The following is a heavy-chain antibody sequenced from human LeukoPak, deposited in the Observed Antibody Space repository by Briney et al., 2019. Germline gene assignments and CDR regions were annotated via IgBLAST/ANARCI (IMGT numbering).Heavy chain of an antibody. CDR2: IFNSGST. Sequence: PSETLPLTCTVSGASVSSGLYYWSWIRQPPGKGLEWIAYIFNSGSTNYNPSLKSRFTISVDTSKNQFSLRLSSVTAADTAVYYCAAGSYGLDYWGQGTLVTVSS. V-gene: IGHV4-61*01. D-gene: IGHD5-18*01. CDR1: GASVSSGLYY. J-gene: IGHJ4*02. CDR3: AAGSYGLDY.